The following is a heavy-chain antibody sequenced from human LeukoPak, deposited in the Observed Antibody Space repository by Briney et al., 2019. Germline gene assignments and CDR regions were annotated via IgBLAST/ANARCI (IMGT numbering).Heavy chain of an antibody. CDR1: GFTINTNY. J-gene: IGHJ6*04. Sequence: GGSLRLSCAASGFTINTNYMNWVRQAPGRGLEWLSVIYPGGVTKYAESVKGRFTVSRDIAKNTVYLEMNDLRAEDTALYYCAREIGYYFDSDDSRLRGRLDVWGKGTSVTVSS. D-gene: IGHD3-22*01. CDR2: IYPGGVT. CDR3: AREIGYYFDSDDSRLRGRLDV. V-gene: IGHV3-53*01.